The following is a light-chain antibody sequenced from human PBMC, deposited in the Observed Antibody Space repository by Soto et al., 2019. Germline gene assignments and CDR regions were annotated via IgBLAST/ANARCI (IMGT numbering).Light chain of an antibody. CDR1: QSIGDS. CDR2: KAS. Sequence: DIQVTQSPSILSAYVGDRVTITCRASQSIGDSLAWFQQKLGKAPKLLIYKASILESGVPSRFSGSVSGAEFTLTINSLQPHDFATYFCQHYDSYSYNFGQGTKLEIK. CDR3: QHYDSYSYN. J-gene: IGKJ2*01. V-gene: IGKV1-5*03.